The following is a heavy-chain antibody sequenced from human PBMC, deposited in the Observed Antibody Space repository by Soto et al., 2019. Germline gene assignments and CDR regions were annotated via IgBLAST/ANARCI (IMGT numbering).Heavy chain of an antibody. Sequence: GGSLRLSCAASGFTFSSYAMSWVRQAPGKGLEWVSAISGSGGSTYYADSVKGRFTISRDNSKNTLYLQMNSLRDEDTAVYYCARDGPGYSKARGYYYYGMDVWGQGTTVTVSS. V-gene: IGHV3-23*01. D-gene: IGHD4-4*01. CDR3: ARDGPGYSKARGYYYYGMDV. CDR1: GFTFSSYA. CDR2: ISGSGGST. J-gene: IGHJ6*02.